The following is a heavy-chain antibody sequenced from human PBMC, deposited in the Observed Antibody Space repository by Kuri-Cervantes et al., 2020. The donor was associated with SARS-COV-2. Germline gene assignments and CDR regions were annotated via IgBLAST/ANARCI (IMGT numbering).Heavy chain of an antibody. J-gene: IGHJ4*02. CDR1: GFTLDDYG. CDR2: ITWDGGST. Sequence: GESLKISCAASGFTLDDYGMYWVRQTPGMGLEWVSSITWDGGSTFYADSVKGRFTMSRDSSKNSLYLQMNSLKTEDTAVYYCTTLIDYWGQGALVTVSS. V-gene: IGHV3-43D*03. D-gene: IGHD1-1*01. CDR3: TTLIDY.